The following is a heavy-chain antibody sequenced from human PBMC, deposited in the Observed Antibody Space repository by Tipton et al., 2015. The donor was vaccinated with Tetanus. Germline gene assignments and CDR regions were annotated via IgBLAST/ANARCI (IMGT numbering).Heavy chain of an antibody. Sequence: LRLSCTVSGGSISSYYWTWIRQPPGRGLEWIGYIYYSGSTNYNSSLKSRVTISVDTSKNQFSLKLSSVTAADTAVYYCARGYNGYDILTAYPHYFDSWGQGTLVTVSS. CDR3: ARGYNGYDILTAYPHYFDS. D-gene: IGHD3-9*01. CDR1: GGSISSYY. J-gene: IGHJ4*02. CDR2: IYYSGST. V-gene: IGHV4-59*01.